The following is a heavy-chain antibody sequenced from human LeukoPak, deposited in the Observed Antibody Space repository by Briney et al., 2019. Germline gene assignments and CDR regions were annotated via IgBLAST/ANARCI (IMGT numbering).Heavy chain of an antibody. D-gene: IGHD1-26*01. CDR2: MNPNSGDT. CDR3: ARGPMGVGAHCDY. V-gene: IGHV1-8*01. CDR1: GYTFTSND. J-gene: IGHJ4*02. Sequence: GASVKVSCKASGYTFTSNDINWVRQAIGQGLEWMGWMNPNSGDTGYVQKFQGRVTMTRNTSLSTAYMELSSLRSEDTAVYYCARGPMGVGAHCDYWGQGTLVTVSS.